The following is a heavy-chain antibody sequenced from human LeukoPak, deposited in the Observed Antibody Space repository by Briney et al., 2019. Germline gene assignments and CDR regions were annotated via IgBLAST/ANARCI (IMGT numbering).Heavy chain of an antibody. CDR2: ISGSVGKT. D-gene: IGHD2-15*01. Sequence: GGSLRLSCAASGFTFSIYAMSWVSQAPGKGLEWVSGISGSVGKTYYAESVKGRFTIARDNSKSTLYLQMNSLRAEDTALYYCAKLIGGTCYSGFDCWGQGTLVTVSS. J-gene: IGHJ4*02. CDR1: GFTFSIYA. V-gene: IGHV3-23*01. CDR3: AKLIGGTCYSGFDC.